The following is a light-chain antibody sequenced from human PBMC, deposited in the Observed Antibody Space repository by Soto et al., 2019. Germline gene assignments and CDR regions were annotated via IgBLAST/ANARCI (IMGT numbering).Light chain of an antibody. J-gene: IGKJ1*01. CDR2: GAS. CDR1: QSFSSSY. V-gene: IGKV3-15*01. Sequence: EIVMTQSPATLSVSPGERATLSCRASQSFSSSYLAWYQQKPGQAPRLLIDGASTRATGIPARFSGSGSGTEFTLTSSSLQSEDCAVYNCQQYNNGWTFGQGTKVEIK. CDR3: QQYNNGWT.